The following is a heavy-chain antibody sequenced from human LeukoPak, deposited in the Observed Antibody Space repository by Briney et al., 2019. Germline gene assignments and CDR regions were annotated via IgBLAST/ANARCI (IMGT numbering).Heavy chain of an antibody. CDR2: IIPIFGTA. V-gene: IGHV1-69*13. Sequence: GASVKVSCKASGGTFSSYAISRVRQAPGQGLEWMGGIIPIFGTANYAQKFQGRVTITADESTSTAYMELSSLRSEDTAVYYCARAAQYYYGSGSPDYYYYGMDVWGQGTTVTVSS. D-gene: IGHD3-10*01. J-gene: IGHJ6*02. CDR1: GGTFSSYA. CDR3: ARAAQYYYGSGSPDYYYYGMDV.